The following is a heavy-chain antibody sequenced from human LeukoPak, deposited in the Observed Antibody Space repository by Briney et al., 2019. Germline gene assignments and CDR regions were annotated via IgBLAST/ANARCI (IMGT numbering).Heavy chain of an antibody. Sequence: SETLSLTCAVYGGPFSGYYWSWIRQPPGKGLEWIGEINHSGSTNYNPSLKSRVTISVDTSKNQFSLKVNSVTAADTAVYYCARAYYGSGSYPFDYWGQGTLVTVSS. CDR2: INHSGST. V-gene: IGHV4-34*01. CDR3: ARAYYGSGSYPFDY. CDR1: GGPFSGYY. D-gene: IGHD3-10*01. J-gene: IGHJ4*02.